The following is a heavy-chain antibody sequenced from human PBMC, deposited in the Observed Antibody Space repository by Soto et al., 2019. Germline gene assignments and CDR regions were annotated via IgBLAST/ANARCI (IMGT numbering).Heavy chain of an antibody. CDR1: GDSVSNNSVA. Sequence: SQTLSLTCAISGDSVSNNSVAWNWIRQSPSRGLEWLGRTYYRSKWYNDYAVSVKSRTTINPDTSKNQFSLQLNSVTPEDTAVYYCSRDRAVAGTFYYGMDVWGQGTTVTVSS. CDR3: SRDRAVAGTFYYGMDV. CDR2: TYYRSKWYN. J-gene: IGHJ6*02. V-gene: IGHV6-1*01. D-gene: IGHD6-19*01.